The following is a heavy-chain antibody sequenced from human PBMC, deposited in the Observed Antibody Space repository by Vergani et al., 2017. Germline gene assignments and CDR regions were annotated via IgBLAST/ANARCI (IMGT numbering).Heavy chain of an antibody. CDR2: IYYSGST. J-gene: IGHJ3*02. Sequence: QVQLQESGPGLVKPSETLSLTCTVSGGSISSYYWSWIRQPPGKGLEWIGYIYYSGSTNYNPSLKSRVTISVDTSKNLCSLKLSSVTAEDTAVYYCARNPYCGGDCYSDAFDIWGQGTMVTVSS. CDR3: ARNPYCGGDCYSDAFDI. CDR1: GGSISSYY. V-gene: IGHV4-59*01. D-gene: IGHD2-21*02.